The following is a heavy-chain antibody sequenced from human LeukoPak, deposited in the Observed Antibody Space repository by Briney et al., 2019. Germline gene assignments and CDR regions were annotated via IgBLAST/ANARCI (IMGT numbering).Heavy chain of an antibody. V-gene: IGHV3-30-3*01. D-gene: IGHD5-24*01. CDR2: VSYDGTNK. CDR3: ARRMAANAFDI. CDR1: GFXFSTYT. Sequence: ERSLRLSCAASGFXFSTYTIHWVRQAPGKGQEWVAVVSYDGTNKNYADSVKGRFTISRDNSKNTLYLQMNSLRTEDTAVYYCARRMAANAFDIWGQGTMVTVSS. J-gene: IGHJ3*02.